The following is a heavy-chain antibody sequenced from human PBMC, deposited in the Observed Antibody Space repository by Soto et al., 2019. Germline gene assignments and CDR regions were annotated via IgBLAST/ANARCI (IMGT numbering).Heavy chain of an antibody. D-gene: IGHD2-15*01. V-gene: IGHV1-2*04. CDR2: VNPNSVGT. J-gene: IGHJ4*02. Sequence: QVQLVQSGAEVKKPGASVKVSCKASGYTFTGYYMHWLRQATGQGLEWMGWVNPNSVGTNYAQKLQGWVTMTRDTSSGTAYRERSRLRSEDTAVYYCARAHAQAFCYYWGQGTLGTVSS. CDR1: GYTFTGYY. CDR3: ARAHAQAFCYY.